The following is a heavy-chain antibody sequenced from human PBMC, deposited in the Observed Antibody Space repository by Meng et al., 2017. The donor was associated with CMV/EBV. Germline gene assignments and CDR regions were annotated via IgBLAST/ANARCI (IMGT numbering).Heavy chain of an antibody. CDR3: AKDRGDCDSFYYGMDV. CDR1: GFTFDDYA. V-gene: IGHV3-9*01. J-gene: IGHJ6*02. D-gene: IGHD2-21*02. Sequence: SLKISCAASGFTFDDYAMHWVRQAPGKGLEWFSGISWNSGSIGYADSVKGRFTISRDNAKNSLYLQMNSLRAEDTALYYCAKDRGDCDSFYYGMDVWGQGTTDTVSS. CDR2: ISWNSGSI.